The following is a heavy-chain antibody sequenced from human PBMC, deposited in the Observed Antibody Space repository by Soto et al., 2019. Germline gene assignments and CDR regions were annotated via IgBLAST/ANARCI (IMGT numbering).Heavy chain of an antibody. D-gene: IGHD2-15*01. CDR2: VNPNSGGT. Sequence: QVQLVQSGAEVKKPGASVKVSCKASGYTFTDYYLHWVRQAPGQGIEWMGCVNPNSGGTNYAQKFQGWFTMTRYTSISTVYMELSSLKSDDMAVYYCAREGAATANYGMDVWGQGTTVTVSS. J-gene: IGHJ6*02. CDR3: AREGAATANYGMDV. CDR1: GYTFTDYY. V-gene: IGHV1-2*04.